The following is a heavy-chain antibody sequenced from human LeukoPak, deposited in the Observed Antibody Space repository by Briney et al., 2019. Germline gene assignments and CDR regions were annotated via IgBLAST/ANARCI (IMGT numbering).Heavy chain of an antibody. D-gene: IGHD4-17*01. J-gene: IGHJ4*02. V-gene: IGHV3-30*03. CDR1: GFTFSSYG. Sequence: GRSLRLSCAASGFTFSSYGMHWVRQAPGKGLEWVAVISYDGSNKYYADSVKGRFTISRDNSKNTLYLQMNSLRAEDTAVYYCAIQAGDFDYWGQGTLVTDSS. CDR2: ISYDGSNK. CDR3: AIQAGDFDY.